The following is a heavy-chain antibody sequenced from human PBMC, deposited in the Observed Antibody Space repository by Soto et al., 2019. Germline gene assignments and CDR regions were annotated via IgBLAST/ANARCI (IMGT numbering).Heavy chain of an antibody. J-gene: IGHJ4*02. V-gene: IGHV3-30*18. CDR1: GFTFSSYG. Sequence: GGSLRLSCAASGFTFSSYGMHWVRQAPGKGLEWVAVISYDGSNKYYADSVKGRFTISRDNSKNTLYLQMNSLRAEDTAVYYCAKDSDLAAPDNWGVCDYWGQGTLVTVSS. D-gene: IGHD6-6*01. CDR3: AKDSDLAAPDNWGVCDY. CDR2: ISYDGSNK.